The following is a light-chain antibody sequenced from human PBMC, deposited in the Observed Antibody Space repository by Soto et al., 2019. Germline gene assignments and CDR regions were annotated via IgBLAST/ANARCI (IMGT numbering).Light chain of an antibody. CDR3: QKYVSVPWK. V-gene: IGKV1-27*01. Sequence: DIQVTQSPSSLSAYVGDRVTITCRTTYTINNYLAWYQQKPGKVPKLLIYAASTLYSEVPSRFSGSGSGREFTLTISSLQPEDVATYYCQKYVSVPWKFGQATKVDIK. J-gene: IGKJ1*01. CDR1: YTINNY. CDR2: AAS.